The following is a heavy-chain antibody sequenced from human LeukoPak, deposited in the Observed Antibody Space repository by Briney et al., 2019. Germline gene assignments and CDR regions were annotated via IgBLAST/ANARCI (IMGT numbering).Heavy chain of an antibody. CDR3: ARGKGYSYGRFDY. V-gene: IGHV3-30*03. J-gene: IGHJ4*02. Sequence: GGSLRLSCAASGFTFSSYGMHWVRKAPGKGLEWVAVISYDGSNKYYADSVKGRFTISRDNSKNTLYLQMNSLRAEDTAVYYCARGKGYSYGRFDYWGQGTLVTVSS. CDR2: ISYDGSNK. D-gene: IGHD5-18*01. CDR1: GFTFSSYG.